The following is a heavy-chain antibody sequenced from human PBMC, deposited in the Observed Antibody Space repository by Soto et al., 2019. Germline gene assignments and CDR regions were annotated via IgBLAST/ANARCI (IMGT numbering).Heavy chain of an antibody. CDR3: ARDLRGGDPDYDYVWGSYRRDDPRFDYYYYYGMDV. V-gene: IGHV4-59*01. D-gene: IGHD3-16*02. Sequence: SETLSLTCTVSGGSISSYYWSWIRQPPGKGLEGIGYIYYSGSTNYNPSLKSRVTISVDTSKNQFSLKLSSVTAADTAVYYCARDLRGGDPDYDYVWGSYRRDDPRFDYYYYYGMDVWGQGTTVTVSS. J-gene: IGHJ6*02. CDR2: IYYSGST. CDR1: GGSISSYY.